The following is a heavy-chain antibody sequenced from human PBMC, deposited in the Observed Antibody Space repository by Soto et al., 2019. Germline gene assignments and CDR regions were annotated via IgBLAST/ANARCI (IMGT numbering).Heavy chain of an antibody. CDR2: IYHSGAT. D-gene: IGHD3-3*01. CDR1: GDSFTNTNW. CDR3: AKRSLRRFRFLETH. Sequence: QVQLQESGPGLLKPSETLSLTCTVSGDSFTNTNWWSWVRQSPGQGLEWIGEIYHSGATNYNPSLKSRLTMPTDKSKEEFSLKLNSVTAADTAVYYCAKRSLRRFRFLETHWGQGTLVTVSS. J-gene: IGHJ4*02. V-gene: IGHV4-4*02.